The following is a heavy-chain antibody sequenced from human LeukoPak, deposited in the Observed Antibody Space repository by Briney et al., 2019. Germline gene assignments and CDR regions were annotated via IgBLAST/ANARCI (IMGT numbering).Heavy chain of an antibody. CDR3: ARVSSGWYGY. CDR1: GFTFSSYG. Sequence: PGGSLRLSCAASGFTFSSYGMHWVRQAPGKGLEYVSAISSNGGSTNYANSVKGRFTISRDNSKNTLYLQIGSLRTEDMAVYYCARVSSGWYGYWGQGTLVTVSS. V-gene: IGHV3-64*01. CDR2: ISSNGGST. D-gene: IGHD6-19*01. J-gene: IGHJ1*01.